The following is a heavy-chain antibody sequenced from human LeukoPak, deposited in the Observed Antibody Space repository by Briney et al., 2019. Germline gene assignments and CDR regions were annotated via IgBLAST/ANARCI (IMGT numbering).Heavy chain of an antibody. Sequence: PGKSLRLSCVASGFTFSSYGMHWVRQAPGKGLEWVAIIWSDGSTKYYVGSVRGRFTISRDSSKSTLYLQMNSLRAEDTAVYYCASDSATSVGMPHYWGQGTVVTVSS. J-gene: IGHJ4*02. CDR2: IWSDGSTK. CDR1: GFTFSSYG. D-gene: IGHD2-2*01. V-gene: IGHV3-33*01. CDR3: ASDSATSVGMPHY.